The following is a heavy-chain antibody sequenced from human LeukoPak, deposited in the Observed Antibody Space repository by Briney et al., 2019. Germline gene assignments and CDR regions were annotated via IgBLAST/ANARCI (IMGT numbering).Heavy chain of an antibody. D-gene: IGHD2-8*02. V-gene: IGHV3-7*01. CDR2: IRQDGNEI. CDR3: VRVVSGGSQAY. J-gene: IGHJ4*01. CDR1: GFSLSTYW. Sequence: PGGSLRLSCVASGFSLSTYWMSWVRQAPARGLEWVANIRQDGNEIDYLDSVKGRFTISRDNAKNSAYLQMNSLRAEDSAIYYCVRVVSGGSQAYWGRGTLVTVSS.